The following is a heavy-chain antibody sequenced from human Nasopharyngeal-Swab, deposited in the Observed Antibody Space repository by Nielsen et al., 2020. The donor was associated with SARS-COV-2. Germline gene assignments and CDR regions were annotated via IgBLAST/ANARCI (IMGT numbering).Heavy chain of an antibody. Sequence: SETLSLTCTVSGGSVSSGSYYWSWIRQPPGKGLEWIGYIYYSGSTNYNPSVKSRVTISVDTSKNQFSLKLSSVTAADTAVYYCARGALAVAGKRVWYFDLWGRGTLVTVSS. V-gene: IGHV4-61*01. CDR3: ARGALAVAGKRVWYFDL. CDR2: IYYSGST. J-gene: IGHJ2*01. CDR1: GGSVSSGSYY. D-gene: IGHD6-19*01.